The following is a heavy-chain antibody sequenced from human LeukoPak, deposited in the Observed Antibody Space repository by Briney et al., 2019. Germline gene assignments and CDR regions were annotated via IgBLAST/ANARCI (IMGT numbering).Heavy chain of an antibody. J-gene: IGHJ6*02. CDR1: GFTFSSYA. Sequence: GGSLRLSCAASGFTFSSYAMHWVRQAPGKGLEWVAVISYDGSNKYYADSVKGRFTISRDNSKNTLYLQMNSLRAEDTAVYYCARGGGSHYYYYYGMDVWGQGTTATVSS. CDR2: ISYDGSNK. V-gene: IGHV3-30-3*01. CDR3: ARGGGSHYYYYYGMDV. D-gene: IGHD1-26*01.